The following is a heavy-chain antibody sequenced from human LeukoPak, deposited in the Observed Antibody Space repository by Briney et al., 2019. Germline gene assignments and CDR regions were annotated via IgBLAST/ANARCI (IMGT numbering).Heavy chain of an antibody. CDR3: ARDRVVVTATVYYYYGMDV. CDR2: ISGNGGST. J-gene: IGHJ6*02. Sequence: GSLRLSCAASGFTFSNYAMNWVRQAPGKGLEWVSAISGNGGSTYYADSVKGRFTISRDNSKNTLYLQMNSLRAEDTAVYYCARDRVVVTATVYYYYGMDVWGQGTTVTVSS. CDR1: GFTFSNYA. V-gene: IGHV3-23*01. D-gene: IGHD2-21*02.